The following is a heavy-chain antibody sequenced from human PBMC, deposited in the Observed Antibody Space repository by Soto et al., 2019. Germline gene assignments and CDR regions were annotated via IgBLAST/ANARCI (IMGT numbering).Heavy chain of an antibody. CDR1: GFSFSKYG. V-gene: IGHV3-30*18. D-gene: IGHD3-3*01. J-gene: IGHJ4*02. Sequence: QVQLVESGGGVVQPGTSLRLSCAASGFSFSKYGIHWVRQAPGKGLEGVAIITYDGSNKYYLDSVKGRFTISRDNSRNTAFLQMDSLTAEDTATYYCAKALSEWIPTYCFDSWGQGARVTVTS. CDR2: ITYDGSNK. CDR3: AKALSEWIPTYCFDS.